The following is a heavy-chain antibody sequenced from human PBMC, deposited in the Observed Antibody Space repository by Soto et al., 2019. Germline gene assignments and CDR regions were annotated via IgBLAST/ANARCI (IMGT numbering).Heavy chain of an antibody. CDR1: GGSFSGYY. CDR2: INHSGST. J-gene: IGHJ5*02. CDR3: ARGRIDFWSAKNWFDP. V-gene: IGHV4-34*01. D-gene: IGHD3-3*01. Sequence: SETLSLTCAVYGGSFSGYYWSWIRQPPGKGLEWIGEINHSGSTNYNPSLKSRVTISVDTSKNQFSLKLSSVTAADTAVYYCARGRIDFWSAKNWFDPWGQGTLVTVSS.